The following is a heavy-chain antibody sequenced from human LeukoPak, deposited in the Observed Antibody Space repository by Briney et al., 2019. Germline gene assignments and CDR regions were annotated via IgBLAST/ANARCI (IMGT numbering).Heavy chain of an antibody. CDR3: ARDPESSSFDL. D-gene: IGHD6-13*01. CDR1: GFSFSTYW. V-gene: IGHV3-7*01. CDR2: IDQGGSVR. J-gene: IGHJ4*02. Sequence: PGGSLRLSCAASGFSFSTYWMSWVRQTPEKGLEFVANIDQGGSVRNYMDSLKGRCTISRDNAKKSLYLEINSLRAVDTAVYYCARDPESSSFDLWGRGALVTASS.